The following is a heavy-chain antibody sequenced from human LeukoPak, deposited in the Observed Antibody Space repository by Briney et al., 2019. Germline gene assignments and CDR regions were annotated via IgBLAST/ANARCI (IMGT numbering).Heavy chain of an antibody. CDR1: GGSFSGYY. Sequence: SETLSLTCAVYGGSFSGYYWSWIRQPPGKGLEWIGEINHSGCTNYNPSLKSRVTISVDTSKNQFSLKLISVTAADTAVYYCATTDGYNLYYWGQGTLVTVSS. CDR3: ATTDGYNLYY. D-gene: IGHD5-24*01. J-gene: IGHJ4*02. V-gene: IGHV4-34*01. CDR2: INHSGCT.